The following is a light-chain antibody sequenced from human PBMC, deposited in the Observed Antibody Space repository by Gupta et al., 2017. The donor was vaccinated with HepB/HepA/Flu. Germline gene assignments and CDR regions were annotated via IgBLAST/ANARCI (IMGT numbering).Light chain of an antibody. CDR2: GES. CDR3: LQYNNWPLT. CDR1: QSVGSN. V-gene: IGKV3-15*01. Sequence: EIVMTQSTASLSVSQGESATLSCRASQSVGSNLAWYQQKPGKAPRRLIYGESARATGVPARFSGDGSGTEFTLTISSMQSEDFAVYSCLQYNNWPLTFGGGTKVEIK. J-gene: IGKJ4*01.